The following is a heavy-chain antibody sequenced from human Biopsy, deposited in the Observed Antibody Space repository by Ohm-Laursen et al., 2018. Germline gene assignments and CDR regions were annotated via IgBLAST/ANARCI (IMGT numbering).Heavy chain of an antibody. V-gene: IGHV3-74*03. CDR3: AKDLHNYGMDV. J-gene: IGHJ6*02. Sequence: SLRLSCVASGFTFSSYWMNWVRHVPGKGLVWVATINKDGSTLQYVDSVRGRFTISRDNAKNTLHLQMNSLRADGTAIYYCAKDLHNYGMDVWGQGTTVTVSS. CDR2: INKDGSTL. CDR1: GFTFSSYW.